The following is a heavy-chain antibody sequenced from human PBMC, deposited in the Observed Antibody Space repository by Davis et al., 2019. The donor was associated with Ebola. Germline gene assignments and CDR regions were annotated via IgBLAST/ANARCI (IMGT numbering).Heavy chain of an antibody. CDR2: IYSGGST. CDR1: GFTVSSNY. Sequence: GESLKISCAASGFTVSSNYMSWVRQAPGKGLEWVSVIYSGGSTYYADSVKGRFTISRDNSKNTLYLQMNSLRAEDTAVYYCACSSGSYRDGQNYWGQGTLVTVSS. V-gene: IGHV3-53*01. J-gene: IGHJ4*02. D-gene: IGHD1-26*01. CDR3: ACSSGSYRDGQNY.